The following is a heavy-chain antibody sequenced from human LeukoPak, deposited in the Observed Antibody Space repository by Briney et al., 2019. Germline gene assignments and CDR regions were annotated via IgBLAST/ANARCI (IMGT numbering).Heavy chain of an antibody. CDR2: IYNTGST. Sequence: GGSLRLSRAASGLTLSDNYMSWVRQAPGKGLEWVSVIYNTGSTYYADSVKGRFTISRDNSKNTMYLQMNSLRVEDTAVYYCTRVSSWFLDYWGQGVLVSVSS. CDR3: TRVSSWFLDY. D-gene: IGHD6-13*01. J-gene: IGHJ4*02. CDR1: GLTLSDNY. V-gene: IGHV3-53*01.